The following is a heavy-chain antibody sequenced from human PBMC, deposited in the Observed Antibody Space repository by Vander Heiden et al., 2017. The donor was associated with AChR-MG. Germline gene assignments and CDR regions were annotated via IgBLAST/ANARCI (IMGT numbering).Heavy chain of an antibody. D-gene: IGHD2-2*02. CDR1: GGSITSYY. CDR3: ARAPPAAAIWGYFFDY. J-gene: IGHJ4*02. CDR2: MSYSGST. Sequence: QVQLQESGPGLVKPSETLSLTCTVSGGSITSYYWNWIRQPPGKGLEWIGYMSYSGSTNYNPSLKSRVTKSLDTPKNQFSLKLSSVTAADTAVYHCARAPPAAAIWGYFFDYWGQGTLVTVSS. V-gene: IGHV4-59*01.